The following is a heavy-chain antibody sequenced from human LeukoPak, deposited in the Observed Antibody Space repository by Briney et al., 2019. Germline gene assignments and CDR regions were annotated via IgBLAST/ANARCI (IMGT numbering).Heavy chain of an antibody. J-gene: IGHJ4*02. D-gene: IGHD2-8*01. CDR1: GDSFSGYY. CDR3: ARINGGI. CDR2: INHSGSSA. V-gene: IGHV4-34*01. Sequence: SETLSLTCAVYGDSFSGYYWNWIRQPPGEGLEWIGEINHSGSSANTNPSLKSRVTMSVDMSKNQFSLKLSNVTAADTAVYYCARINGGIWGQGTLVTVSS.